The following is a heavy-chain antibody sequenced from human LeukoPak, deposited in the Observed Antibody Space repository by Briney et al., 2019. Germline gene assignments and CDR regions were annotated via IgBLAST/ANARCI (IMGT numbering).Heavy chain of an antibody. CDR2: INPSGGAT. D-gene: IGHD1-26*01. Sequence: ASVKVSCKASGYIFASSYIHWVRQAPGQRPEWVGMINPSGGATSHARKFQGRITVTRDTSTNTVYMELNSMTSEDTAMYFCARETVGLTRVVEWGQGTLVTVSS. J-gene: IGHJ4*02. V-gene: IGHV1-46*01. CDR1: GYIFASSY. CDR3: ARETVGLTRVVE.